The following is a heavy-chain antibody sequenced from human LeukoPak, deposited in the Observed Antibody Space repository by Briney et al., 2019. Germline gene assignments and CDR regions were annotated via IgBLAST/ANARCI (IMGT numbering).Heavy chain of an antibody. CDR2: IYYSGST. V-gene: IGHV4-59*11. CDR1: GGSISSHY. Sequence: SETLSLTCTVSGGSISSHYWSWIRQPPGKGREWIGYIYYSGSTNYIPSLKSRVTISVDTSKNQFSLKLSSVTAADTAVYYCAREGALRGYCSSTSCQGWFDPWGQGTLVTVSS. CDR3: AREGALRGYCSSTSCQGWFDP. J-gene: IGHJ5*02. D-gene: IGHD2-2*01.